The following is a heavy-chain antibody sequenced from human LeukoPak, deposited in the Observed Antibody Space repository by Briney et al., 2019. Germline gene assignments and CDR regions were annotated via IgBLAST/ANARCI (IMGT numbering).Heavy chain of an antibody. J-gene: IGHJ4*02. CDR3: ARAVIAAAGIAAD. D-gene: IGHD6-13*01. V-gene: IGHV4-39*07. CDR1: GGSISSNSYY. CDR2: IYHSGST. Sequence: SETLSLTCAVSGGSISSNSYYWGWIRQPPGKGLEWIGSIYHSGSTYYNPSLKSRVTISVDTSKNQFSLKLSSVTAADTAVYYCARAVIAAAGIAADWGQGTLVTVSS.